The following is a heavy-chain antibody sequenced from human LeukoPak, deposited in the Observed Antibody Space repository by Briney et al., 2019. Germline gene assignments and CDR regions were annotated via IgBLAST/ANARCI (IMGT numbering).Heavy chain of an antibody. CDR2: ISGSGHTM. V-gene: IGHV3-11*01. Sequence: GGSLRLSCAASGFTFSDYYMIWIRQAPGKGLEWLSCISGSGHTMYFADSVKGRFTISRDNSKNTLYLQMNSLRAEDTAVYYCAPDIVVVPATTFDYWGQGTLVTVSS. D-gene: IGHD2-2*01. CDR1: GFTFSDYY. CDR3: APDIVVVPATTFDY. J-gene: IGHJ4*02.